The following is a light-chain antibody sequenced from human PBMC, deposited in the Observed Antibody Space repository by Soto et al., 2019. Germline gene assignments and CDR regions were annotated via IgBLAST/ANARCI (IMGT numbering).Light chain of an antibody. J-gene: IGKJ4*01. V-gene: IGKV1-33*01. CDR1: HDINNY. CDR3: QQYGDLPLT. CDR2: DAS. Sequence: QLNHSPSSLSTSVEDMVTITCQASHDINNYLYWYQQKPGKAPILLIFDASNVETGVPSRFSGSGAVTHCTFTISSPEPEDTATYHCQQYGDLPLTLGGGTRVELK.